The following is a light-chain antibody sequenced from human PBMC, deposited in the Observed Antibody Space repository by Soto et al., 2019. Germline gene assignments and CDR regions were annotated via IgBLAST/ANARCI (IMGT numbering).Light chain of an antibody. CDR2: ATS. J-gene: IGKJ4*01. CDR3: QQYNHWPHMLS. Sequence: EIVLTQSPDTLYVSPGERATLSCRASQSLSSNVAWYQQRPRQAPRLLIYATSSRASDVPARFSGSGSGTEFTLTIASLQSEDFAIYYCQQYNHWPHMLSFGGGTKVDIK. CDR1: QSLSSN. V-gene: IGKV3-15*01.